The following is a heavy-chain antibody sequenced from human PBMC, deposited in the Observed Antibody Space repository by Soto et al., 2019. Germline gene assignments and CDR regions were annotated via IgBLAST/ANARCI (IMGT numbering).Heavy chain of an antibody. V-gene: IGHV1-18*01. D-gene: IGHD6-19*01. CDR1: GYTFTSYG. CDR3: VCDPVDFSGWYGNRFDP. J-gene: IGHJ5*02. Sequence: QVQLVQSGAEVKKPGASVKVSCKASGYTFTSYGISWVRQAPGQGLEWMGWISAYNGNTNYAQKLQGRVTMTTDTSTSTAYMELRSLRSDDTAVYYCVCDPVDFSGWYGNRFDPWGQGTLVTVSS. CDR2: ISAYNGNT.